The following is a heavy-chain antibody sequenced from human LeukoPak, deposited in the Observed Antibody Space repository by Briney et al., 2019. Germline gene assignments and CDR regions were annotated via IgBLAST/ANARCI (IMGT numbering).Heavy chain of an antibody. Sequence: GGSLRLSCAASGFSFRSYAMHWVRQAPGKGLEWVTVIANDGRDKKYADSVRGRFTISRDNSKNTVYLQMDSLRVEDMAVYYCAKDSKITSADYYFDYWGLGTLVAVSS. D-gene: IGHD6-13*01. CDR2: IANDGRDK. V-gene: IGHV3-30*04. CDR3: AKDSKITSADYYFDY. CDR1: GFSFRSYA. J-gene: IGHJ4*02.